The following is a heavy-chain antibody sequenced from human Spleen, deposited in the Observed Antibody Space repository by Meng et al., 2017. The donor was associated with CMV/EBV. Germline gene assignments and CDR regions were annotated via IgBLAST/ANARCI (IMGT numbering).Heavy chain of an antibody. D-gene: IGHD3-3*01. V-gene: IGHV3-23*03. J-gene: IGHJ4*02. CDR3: AKVDFWSGSFDY. CDR1: GFTFLSYA. CDR2: IYSGGSST. Sequence: CAASGFTFLSYAMSWFRQAPGKGLEWVSVIYSGGSSTYYADSVKGRFTISRDNSKNTLYLQMNSLRAEDTAVYYCAKVDFWSGSFDYWGQGTLVTVSS.